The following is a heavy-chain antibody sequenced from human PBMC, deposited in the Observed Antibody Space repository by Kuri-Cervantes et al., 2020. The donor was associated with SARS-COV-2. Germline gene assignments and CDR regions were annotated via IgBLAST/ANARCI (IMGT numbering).Heavy chain of an antibody. V-gene: IGHV4-39*07. CDR3: AREGYCSSVSCFLFDY. Sequence: SETLSLTCTVSGGSISSSSYYWGWIRQPPGKGLEWIGSIYHSGSTYYNPSLKSRVTISVDTSKNQLSLKLSSVTAADTAVYYCAREGYCSSVSCFLFDYWGQGMLVTVSS. D-gene: IGHD2-2*01. CDR2: IYHSGST. J-gene: IGHJ4*02. CDR1: GGSISSSSYY.